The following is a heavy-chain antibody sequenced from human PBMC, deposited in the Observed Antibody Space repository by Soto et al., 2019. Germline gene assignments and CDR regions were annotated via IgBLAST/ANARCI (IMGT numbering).Heavy chain of an antibody. CDR2: IGGSGGGT. J-gene: IGHJ4*02. V-gene: IGHV3-23*01. Sequence: GGSLRLSCAASGFTFSSYAMNWVRQAPGKGLEWVSAIGGSGGGTYHADSVKGRCTISRDNSKNTLYLQMNSLRAEDTAVYYCAKEGILSGGSCYGFDYWAREPWSPSPQ. D-gene: IGHD2-15*01. CDR1: GFTFSSYA. CDR3: AKEGILSGGSCYGFDY.